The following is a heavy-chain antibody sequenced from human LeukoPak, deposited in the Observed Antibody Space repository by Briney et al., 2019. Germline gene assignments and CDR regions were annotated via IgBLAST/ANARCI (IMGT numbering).Heavy chain of an antibody. CDR1: GGSFSGYY. CDR3: ARGPPYYYDSSGYYYTLTADY. CDR2: INHSGST. Sequence: SETLSLTCAVYGGSFSGYYWSWIRQPPGKGLEWIGEINHSGSTNYNPSLKSRATISVDTSKNQFSLKLSSVTAADTAVYYCARGPPYYYDSSGYYYTLTADYWGQGTLVTVSS. J-gene: IGHJ4*02. V-gene: IGHV4-34*01. D-gene: IGHD3-22*01.